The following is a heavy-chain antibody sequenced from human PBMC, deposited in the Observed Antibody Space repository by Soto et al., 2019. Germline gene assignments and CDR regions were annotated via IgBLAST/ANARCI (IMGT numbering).Heavy chain of an antibody. CDR1: GFTFSSYS. D-gene: IGHD3-10*01. CDR3: ARDEVIGSGSYYY. J-gene: IGHJ4*02. Sequence: GGSLRLSCAASGFTFSSYSMNWVRQAPGKGLEWVSSISSSSSYIYYADSVKGRFTISRDNAKNSLYLQMNSLRAEDTAVYYCARDEVIGSGSYYYWGQGTLVTVSS. CDR2: ISSSSSYI. V-gene: IGHV3-21*01.